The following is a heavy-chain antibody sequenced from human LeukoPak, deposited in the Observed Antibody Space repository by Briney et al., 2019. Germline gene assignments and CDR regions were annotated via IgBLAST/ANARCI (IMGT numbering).Heavy chain of an antibody. CDR1: GGSFSGYY. J-gene: IGHJ4*02. D-gene: IGHD2-8*02. CDR3: VRDFTGGSFDY. V-gene: IGHV4-34*01. CDR2: INHSGST. Sequence: SETLSHTCAVYGGSFSGYYWSWIRQPPGKGLEWIGEINHSGSTNYNPSLKSRVTISVDTSKNQFSLKLSSVTAADTAVYYCVRDFTGGSFDYWGQGTLVTVSS.